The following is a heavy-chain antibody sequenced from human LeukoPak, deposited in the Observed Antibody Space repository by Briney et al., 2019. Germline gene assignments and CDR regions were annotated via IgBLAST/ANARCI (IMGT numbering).Heavy chain of an antibody. D-gene: IGHD3-22*01. CDR3: ARDRSLQWFYY. CDR2: INHSGST. V-gene: IGHV4-34*01. J-gene: IGHJ4*02. CDR1: GGSFSGYY. Sequence: KTSETLSLTCAVYGGSFSGYYWSWIRQPPGKGLEWIGEINHSGSTNYNPSLKSRVTISVDTSKNQFSLEVSSVTAADTAVYYCARDRSLQWFYYWGQGTLVAVSS.